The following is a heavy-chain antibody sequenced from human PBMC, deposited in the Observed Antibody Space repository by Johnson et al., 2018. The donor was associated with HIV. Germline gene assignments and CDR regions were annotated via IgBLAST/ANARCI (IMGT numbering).Heavy chain of an antibody. CDR2: ISYDGTKK. Sequence: QVQLVESGGGVVQPGRSLRLSCAASGFTFKSYTVHWVRQAPGKGLEWVAVISYDGTKKNYADSVKGRFTISRDNSKNTLFLQMNSLRTEDTALYYCAKSRGGYSYGYDAFDIWGQGTMVTVSS. CDR3: AKSRGGYSYGYDAFDI. CDR1: GFTFKSYT. J-gene: IGHJ3*02. V-gene: IGHV3-30-3*01. D-gene: IGHD5-18*01.